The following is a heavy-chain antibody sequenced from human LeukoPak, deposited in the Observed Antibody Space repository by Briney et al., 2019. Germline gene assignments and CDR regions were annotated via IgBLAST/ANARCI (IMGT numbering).Heavy chain of an antibody. CDR3: AGYYDLNWFDP. CDR1: GGSISSGGYY. D-gene: IGHD3-22*01. V-gene: IGHV4-31*03. CDR2: IYYSGST. J-gene: IGHJ5*02. Sequence: SETLSLTCTVSGGSISSGGYYWSWIRQHPGKGLEWIGYIYYSGSTYYNPSLKSRVTISVDTSKNQFSLKLSSVTAADTAVYYRAGYYDLNWFDPWGQGTLVTVSS.